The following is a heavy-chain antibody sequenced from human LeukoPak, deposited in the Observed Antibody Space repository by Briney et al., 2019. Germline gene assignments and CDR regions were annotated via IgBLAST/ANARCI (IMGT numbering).Heavy chain of an antibody. Sequence: PGGSLRLSCAASGFTASSNYMSWVRQAPGKGLVWVSRINSDGSSTSYADSVKDRFTISRDNAKNTLYLQMNSLRAEDTAVYYCARFFDYGDARRFDYWGQGTLVTVSS. D-gene: IGHD4-17*01. J-gene: IGHJ4*02. CDR2: INSDGSST. V-gene: IGHV3-74*01. CDR1: GFTASSNY. CDR3: ARFFDYGDARRFDY.